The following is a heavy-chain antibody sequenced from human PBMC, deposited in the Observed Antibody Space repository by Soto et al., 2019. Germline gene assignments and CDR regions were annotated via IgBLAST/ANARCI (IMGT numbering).Heavy chain of an antibody. CDR2: IYHSGST. J-gene: IGHJ5*02. D-gene: IGHD6-13*01. V-gene: IGHV4-61*08. CDR1: GGSISSGGYS. Sequence: SETLSLTCAVFGGSISSGGYSWSWIRQPPGKGLEWIGYIYHSGSTDYNASLKSRVSLSVDTSKNQFSLKLTSVTAADTAVYYCARDERGSSWYRWFDPWGQGILVTVSS. CDR3: ARDERGSSWYRWFDP.